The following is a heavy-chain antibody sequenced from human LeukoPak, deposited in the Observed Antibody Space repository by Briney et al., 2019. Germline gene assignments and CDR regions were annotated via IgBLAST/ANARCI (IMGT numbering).Heavy chain of an antibody. CDR2: ISSSGSTI. CDR1: GFTFSDYY. D-gene: IGHD3-22*01. J-gene: IGHJ4*02. V-gene: IGHV3-11*04. CDR3: ASYYHDSSFTDY. Sequence: GGSLRLSCAASGFTFSDYYMSWIRQAPGKGLEWVSYISSSGSTIYQADSVKGRFTISRDNAKNSLYLQMNSLRAEDTAVYYCASYYHDSSFTDYWGQGTLVTVSS.